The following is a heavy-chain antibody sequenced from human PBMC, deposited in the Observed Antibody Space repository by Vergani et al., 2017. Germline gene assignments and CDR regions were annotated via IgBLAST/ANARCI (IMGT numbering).Heavy chain of an antibody. CDR1: GGSISSYY. J-gene: IGHJ6*03. CDR2: IYYSGST. CDR3: ARWRSDYDFWSGTSYYYYYMDV. Sequence: QVQLQESGPGLVKPSETLSLTCTVSGGSISSYYWSWIRQHPGKGLEWIGYIYYSGSTNYNPSLKSRVTISVDTSKNQFSLKLSSVTAADTAVYYCARWRSDYDFWSGTSYYYYYMDVWGKGTTVTVSS. V-gene: IGHV4-59*01. D-gene: IGHD3-3*01.